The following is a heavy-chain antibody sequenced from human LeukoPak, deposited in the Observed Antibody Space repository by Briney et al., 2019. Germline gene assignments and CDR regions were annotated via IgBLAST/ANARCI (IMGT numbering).Heavy chain of an antibody. Sequence: PGGSLRLSCAASGFTFSSYEMNWVRQAPGKGLEWVSYISSSGSTIYYADSVKGRFTISRDNAKNSLYLQMNSLRAEDTAVYYCARGVSFWSGYHFDYWGQGTLVTVSS. V-gene: IGHV3-48*03. CDR1: GFTFSSYE. D-gene: IGHD3-3*01. J-gene: IGHJ4*02. CDR3: ARGVSFWSGYHFDY. CDR2: ISSSGSTI.